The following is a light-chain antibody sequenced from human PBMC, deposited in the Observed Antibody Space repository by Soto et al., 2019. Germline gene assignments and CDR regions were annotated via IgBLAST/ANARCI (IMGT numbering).Light chain of an antibody. J-gene: IGLJ3*02. CDR2: EVS. CDR1: SSNVGAYNY. Sequence: QSALTQPASVSGSPGQSITISCIGASSNVGAYNYVSWYQQHPGKAPKLIIYEVSYRPSGVSNRFSGSKSVNTASLTISGLQAEDEADYYCGSYTTSTTWVFGGGTKLTVL. CDR3: GSYTTSTTWV. V-gene: IGLV2-14*01.